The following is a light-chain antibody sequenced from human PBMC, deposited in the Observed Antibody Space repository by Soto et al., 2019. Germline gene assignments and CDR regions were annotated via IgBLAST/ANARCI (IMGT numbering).Light chain of an antibody. CDR3: QQYNNWPRT. CDR1: QSVGSN. Sequence: EIVMKHSPATLSVSPWERATLSSRACQSVGSNLAWYQQTPGQAPRLLIYGASTRATGIPARFSGSESGADFTLTISSLQSEDFAVYYCQQYNNWPRTFGQGTKVDIK. CDR2: GAS. J-gene: IGKJ1*01. V-gene: IGKV3-15*01.